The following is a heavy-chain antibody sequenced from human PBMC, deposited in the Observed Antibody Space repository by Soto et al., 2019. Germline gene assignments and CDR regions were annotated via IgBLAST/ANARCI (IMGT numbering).Heavy chain of an antibody. CDR2: ISWNSGSI. V-gene: IGHV3-9*01. J-gene: IGHJ3*02. D-gene: IGHD3-10*01. CDR3: AKDIKDYYGSGSYTYAFDI. Sequence: GGSLRLSCAASGFTFDDYAMHWVRQAPGKGLEWVSGISWNSGSIGYADSVKGRFTISRDNAKNSLYLQMNSLRAEETALYYCAKDIKDYYGSGSYTYAFDIWGQGTMVTVSS. CDR1: GFTFDDYA.